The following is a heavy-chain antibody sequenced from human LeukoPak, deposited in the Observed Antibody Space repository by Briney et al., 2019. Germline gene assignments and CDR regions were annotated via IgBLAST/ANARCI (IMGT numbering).Heavy chain of an antibody. J-gene: IGHJ4*02. Sequence: PGRSLRLSCTASGFTLGDYAMSRFRQAPGQGLERVGFIRSKAYGGTTEYTASVKGRFTISRDDSKCIAYLQMNSLKTEDTAVYYGTRDCLPDSGVAVAGESSNGGQGTLVTVSS. CDR2: IRSKAYGGTT. CDR3: TRDCLPDSGVAVAGESSN. D-gene: IGHD6-19*01. V-gene: IGHV3-49*01. CDR1: GFTLGDYA.